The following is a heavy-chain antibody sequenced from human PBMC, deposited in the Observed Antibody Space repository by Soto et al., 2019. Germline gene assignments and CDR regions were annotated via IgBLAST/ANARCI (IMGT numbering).Heavy chain of an antibody. CDR2: TYYRSKWYN. CDR1: GDSVSSNSAA. Sequence: SQTLSLTCAISGDSVSSNSAAWNWIRQSPSRGLEWLGRTYYRSKWYNDYAVSVKSRITINPDTSKNQFSLQLNSVTPEDTAVYYXARAVRVRGVIILDAFDIWGQGTMVT. D-gene: IGHD3-10*01. CDR3: ARAVRVRGVIILDAFDI. V-gene: IGHV6-1*01. J-gene: IGHJ3*02.